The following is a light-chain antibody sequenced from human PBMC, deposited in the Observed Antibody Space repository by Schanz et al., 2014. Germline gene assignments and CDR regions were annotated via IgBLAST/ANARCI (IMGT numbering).Light chain of an antibody. J-gene: IGKJ1*01. CDR1: QSVSSSY. CDR2: GAS. V-gene: IGKV3-20*01. CDR3: QQYGSSFGT. Sequence: EIVLTQSPGTLSLSPGERATLSCRASQSVSSSYLAWYQQKPGQAPRLLIYGASSRATGIPDRFSGSGSGTDFTLIIHRLEPEDFAVYYCQQYGSSFGTFGQGTEVEIK.